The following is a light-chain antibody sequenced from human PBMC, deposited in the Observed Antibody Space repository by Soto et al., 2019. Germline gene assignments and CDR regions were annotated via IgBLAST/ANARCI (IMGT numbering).Light chain of an antibody. CDR3: HQDDDWPTWT. CDR1: QSVNSN. Sequence: EIVMTQSPVTLSVSPGERATLSCRASQSVNSNLAWYQQKPGQAPRLLIYRASTRATGIPARFSGSESGTEFTLTINSLQSEDSAVYFCHQDDDWPTWTFGQGTKVEIK. J-gene: IGKJ1*01. CDR2: RAS. V-gene: IGKV3-15*01.